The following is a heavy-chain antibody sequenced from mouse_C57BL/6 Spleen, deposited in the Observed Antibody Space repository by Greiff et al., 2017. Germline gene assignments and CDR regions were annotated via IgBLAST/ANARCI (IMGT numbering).Heavy chain of an antibody. Sequence: VQLQQSGAELVRPGASVTLSCKASGYTFTDYEMHWVKQTPVHGLEWIGAIDPETGGTAYNQKFKGKAILTADKSSSTAYMELRSLTSEDSAVYYCTSLYYGSSWGYYYAMDYGGQGTSVTVSS. V-gene: IGHV1-15*01. D-gene: IGHD1-1*01. CDR1: GYTFTDYE. CDR3: TSLYYGSSWGYYYAMDY. CDR2: IDPETGGT. J-gene: IGHJ4*01.